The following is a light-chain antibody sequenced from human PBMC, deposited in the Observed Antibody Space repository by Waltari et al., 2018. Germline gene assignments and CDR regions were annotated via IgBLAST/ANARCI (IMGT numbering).Light chain of an antibody. V-gene: IGKV4-1*01. CDR2: WAS. CDR1: QSVLYSSNNQNY. Sequence: DIVMTQSPDSLAVSLGERATINCKSSQSVLYSSNNQNYLAWYQQKPGQPPKLLIYWASTRESGVPDRFRGSGSETDFTLTISSLQAEDVAVYYCQQYYSTPPITFGQGTRLEIK. CDR3: QQYYSTPPIT. J-gene: IGKJ5*01.